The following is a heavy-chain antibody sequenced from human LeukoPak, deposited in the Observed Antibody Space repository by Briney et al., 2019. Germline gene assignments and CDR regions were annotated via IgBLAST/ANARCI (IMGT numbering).Heavy chain of an antibody. D-gene: IGHD3-10*01. CDR1: GFTFSSYA. V-gene: IGHV3-30-3*01. CDR3: ARVPYGSGSYYGWGFDY. CDR2: ISYDGSNK. J-gene: IGHJ4*02. Sequence: GGSLRLSCAASGFTFSSYAMHWVRQAPGKGLEWVAVISYDGSNKYYADSVKGRFTISRDNSKNTLYLQMNSLRAEDTAVYYCARVPYGSGSYYGWGFDYWGQGTLVTVSS.